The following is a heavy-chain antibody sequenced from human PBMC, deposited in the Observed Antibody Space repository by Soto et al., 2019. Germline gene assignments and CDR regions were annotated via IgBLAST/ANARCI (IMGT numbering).Heavy chain of an antibody. D-gene: IGHD5-12*01. CDR1: GYTFTGYY. CDR2: INPNSGGT. Sequence: GASVKVSCKASGYTFTGYYMHWARQAPGQGLEWMGWINPNSGGTNYAQKFQGWVTMTRDTSISTAYMELSRLRSDDTAVYYCARVPNNSGYDPPDYYYGMDVWGQGTTVTVSS. J-gene: IGHJ6*02. V-gene: IGHV1-2*04. CDR3: ARVPNNSGYDPPDYYYGMDV.